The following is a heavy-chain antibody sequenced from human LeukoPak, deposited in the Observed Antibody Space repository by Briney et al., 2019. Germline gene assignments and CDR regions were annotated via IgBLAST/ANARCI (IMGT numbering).Heavy chain of an antibody. CDR3: ASALIPYYFDY. J-gene: IGHJ4*02. V-gene: IGHV4-59*01. CDR2: IYYSGST. CDR1: GGSISSYY. Sequence: EASETLSLTCTVSGGSISSYYWSWIRQPPGKGLEWIGYIYYSGSTNYNPSLKSRVTISVDTSKNQFSLKLSSVTAADTAVYYCASALIPYYFDYWGQGTLVTVSS.